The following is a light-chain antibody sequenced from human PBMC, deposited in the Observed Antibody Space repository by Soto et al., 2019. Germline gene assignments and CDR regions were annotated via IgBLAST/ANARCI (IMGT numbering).Light chain of an antibody. CDR2: EVS. CDR1: SSDVATYNY. CDR3: SSYAGINNFGI. J-gene: IGLJ2*01. Sequence: QSVLSQPPSASGSPGQSVTISCTGPSSDVATYNYVSWYQQYPGKAPKLVIYEVSKRPSGVPDRFSGSRSGNTASLTVSGLQAEDEADYYYSSYAGINNFGIFGGGTKLTVL. V-gene: IGLV2-8*01.